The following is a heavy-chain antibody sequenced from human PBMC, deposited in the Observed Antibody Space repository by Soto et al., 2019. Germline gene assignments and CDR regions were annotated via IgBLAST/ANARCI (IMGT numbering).Heavy chain of an antibody. CDR1: GYTFTSYA. J-gene: IGHJ4*02. V-gene: IGHV1-3*01. CDR2: INAGNGNT. D-gene: IGHD3-22*01. Sequence: ASVKVSCKASGYTFTSYAMHWVRQAPGQRLEWMGWINAGNGNTKYSQKFQGRVTITRDTSASTAYMELSSLRSEDTAVYYCARSSITMIPPRFWGQGTLVTSPQ. CDR3: ARSSITMIPPRF.